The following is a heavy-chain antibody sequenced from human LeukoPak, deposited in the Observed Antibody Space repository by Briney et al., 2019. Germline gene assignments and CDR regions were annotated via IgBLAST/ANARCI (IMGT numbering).Heavy chain of an antibody. CDR2: IKPNSGGT. CDR1: GYTFTAYY. J-gene: IGHJ4*02. CDR3: ARRLTGVDY. D-gene: IGHD7-27*01. Sequence: ASVKVSCKASGYTFTAYYMNWVRRAPGQGLEWMGWIKPNSGGTNYAQKFQGRVTMTRDTSISTVYMELNSLRSDDTAVYYCARRLTGVDYWGQGTQVTASS. V-gene: IGHV1-2*02.